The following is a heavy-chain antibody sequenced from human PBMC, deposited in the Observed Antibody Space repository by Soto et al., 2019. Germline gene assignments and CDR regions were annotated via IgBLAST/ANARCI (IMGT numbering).Heavy chain of an antibody. V-gene: IGHV3-30-3*01. CDR2: ISYDGSNK. D-gene: IGHD3-3*01. CDR1: GFTFSSYA. CDR3: AASYYDFWSGYYPYYYYYGMDV. Sequence: PGGSLRLSCAASGFTFSSYAMHWVRQAPGKGLEWVAVISYDGSNKYYADSVKGRFTISRDNSKNTLYLQMNSLRAEDTAVYYCAASYYDFWSGYYPYYYYYGMDVRGQGTTVTVSS. J-gene: IGHJ6*02.